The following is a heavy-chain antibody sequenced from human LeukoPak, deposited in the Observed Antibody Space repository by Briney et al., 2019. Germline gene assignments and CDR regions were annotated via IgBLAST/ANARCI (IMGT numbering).Heavy chain of an antibody. Sequence: SETLSLICTVSGGSLSTYYWNWLRQPPGKGLEWIGYIYHSGSTKYNPSLKSRITISVDTSKNQFSLEVSSVTAADTAVYYCARVGFSKGNYWGQGTLVTVSS. CDR3: ARVGFSKGNY. CDR1: GGSLSTYY. J-gene: IGHJ4*02. CDR2: IYHSGST. V-gene: IGHV4-59*12. D-gene: IGHD3-3*01.